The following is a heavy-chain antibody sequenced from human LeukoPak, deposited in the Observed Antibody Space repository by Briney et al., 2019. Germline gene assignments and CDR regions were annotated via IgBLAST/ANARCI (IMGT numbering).Heavy chain of an antibody. J-gene: IGHJ4*02. V-gene: IGHV3-9*01. Sequence: GGSLRLSCAASGFTFDDYAMHWVRQAPRKGLEWVSGNSWNSGSIGYADSVKGRFTISRDNAKNSLYLQMNSLRAEDTALYYCAKDTNHYYGSGSLKIWGQGTLVTVSS. D-gene: IGHD3-10*01. CDR3: AKDTNHYYGSGSLKI. CDR1: GFTFDDYA. CDR2: NSWNSGSI.